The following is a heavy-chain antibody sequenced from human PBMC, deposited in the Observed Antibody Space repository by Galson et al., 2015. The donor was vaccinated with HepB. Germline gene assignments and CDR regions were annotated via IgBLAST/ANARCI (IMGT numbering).Heavy chain of an antibody. CDR3: ARDPAAHTFDS. Sequence: LRLSCAASGFAFSTYWMHWVRQVPGKGLVWVSRISGDGRSRTYADSVKGRFTISRDNAKNTLYLQMKSLRADDTAVYYCARDPAAHTFDSWGQGILVTVSS. CDR2: ISGDGRSR. J-gene: IGHJ4*02. CDR1: GFAFSTYW. V-gene: IGHV3-74*01. D-gene: IGHD6-13*01.